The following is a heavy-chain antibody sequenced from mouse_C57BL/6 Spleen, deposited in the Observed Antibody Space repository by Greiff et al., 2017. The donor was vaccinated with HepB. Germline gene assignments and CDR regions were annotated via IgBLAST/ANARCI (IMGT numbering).Heavy chain of an antibody. CDR2: IDPSDSET. J-gene: IGHJ4*01. CDR3: ARGDYAMDY. V-gene: IGHV1-52*01. CDR1: GYTFTSYW. Sequence: QVHLQQPGAELVRPGSSVKLSCKASGYTFTSYWMHWVKQRPIQGLEWIGNIDPSDSETHYNQKFKDKATLTVDKSSSTAYMQLSSLTSEDSAVYYCARGDYAMDYWGQGTSVTVSS.